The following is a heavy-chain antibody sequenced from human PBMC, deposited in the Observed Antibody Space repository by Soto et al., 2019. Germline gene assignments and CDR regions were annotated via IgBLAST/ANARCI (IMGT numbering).Heavy chain of an antibody. CDR2: ISYDGSNK. CDR3: ARYLDYDILTARNGMDV. V-gene: IGHV3-30-3*01. Sequence: GGSLRLSCAASGFTFSSYAMHWVRQAPGKGLEWVAVISYDGSNKYYADSVKGRFTISRDNSKNTLYLQMNSLRAEDTAVYYCARYLDYDILTARNGMDVWGQGTTVTVSS. CDR1: GFTFSSYA. D-gene: IGHD3-9*01. J-gene: IGHJ6*02.